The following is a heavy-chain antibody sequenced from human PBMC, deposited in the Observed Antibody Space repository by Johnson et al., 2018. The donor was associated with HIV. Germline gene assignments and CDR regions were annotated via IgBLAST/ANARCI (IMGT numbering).Heavy chain of an antibody. D-gene: IGHD3-22*01. J-gene: IGHJ3*02. CDR2: TNSDGSST. CDR1: GLIFSRSW. CDR3: ARDAGGGRIVVDYDAFDI. Sequence: VQLVESGGGLVQPGGSLRLSCAASGLIFSRSWIHWVRQAPGKGLVWVSRTNSDGSSTSYADSVKGRFTISRDNAKNTLYLQMNSLRAEDTAVYYCARDAGGGRIVVDYDAFDIWGQGTMVTVSS. V-gene: IGHV3-74*01.